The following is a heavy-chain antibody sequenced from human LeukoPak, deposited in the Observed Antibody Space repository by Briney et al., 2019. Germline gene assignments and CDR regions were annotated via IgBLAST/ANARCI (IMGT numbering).Heavy chain of an antibody. V-gene: IGHV4-59*12. Sequence: ESSETLSLTCTVSGGSISSYYWSWIRQPPGKGLEWIGYIYYSGSTNYNPSLKSRVTISVDTSKNQFSLKLSSVTAADTAVYYCARSRPGNSRFLSVDYWGQGTLVTVSS. CDR2: IYYSGST. CDR3: ARSRPGNSRFLSVDY. CDR1: GGSISSYY. J-gene: IGHJ4*02. D-gene: IGHD4-23*01.